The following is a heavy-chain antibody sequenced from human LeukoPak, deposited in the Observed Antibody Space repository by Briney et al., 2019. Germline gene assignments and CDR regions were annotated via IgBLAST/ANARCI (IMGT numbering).Heavy chain of an antibody. J-gene: IGHJ4*02. D-gene: IGHD2-2*02. CDR1: GGSISSYS. Sequence: SETLSLTCTVSGGSISSYSWRWIRQPPGKGLEWIGYIYYSGSTNYNPSLKSRVTISVDTSKNQFSLKLSSVTAADTAVYYCARVAYCSSSSCYRALDSWGQGTLVTVSS. V-gene: IGHV4-59*01. CDR3: ARVAYCSSSSCYRALDS. CDR2: IYYSGST.